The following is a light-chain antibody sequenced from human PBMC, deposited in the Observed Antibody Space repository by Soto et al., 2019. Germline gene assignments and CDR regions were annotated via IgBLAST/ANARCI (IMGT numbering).Light chain of an antibody. CDR3: QQSYSTPKVT. CDR1: QSISSY. Sequence: DLQMTQSPSSLSASVGDRVTITCRASQSISSYLNWYQQKPGKAPKLLIYAASSLQSGVPSRFSGSGSGTDFTLTISSLQPEDFATYYCQQSYSTPKVTFGQGTKVEIK. V-gene: IGKV1-39*01. J-gene: IGKJ1*01. CDR2: AAS.